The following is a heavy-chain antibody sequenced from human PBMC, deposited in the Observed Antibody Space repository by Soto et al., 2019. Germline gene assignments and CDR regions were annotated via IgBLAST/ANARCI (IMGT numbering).Heavy chain of an antibody. Sequence: SETRSLTCAVYGGSFSGYYWSWIRQPPGKGLEWIGEINHSGSTNYNPSLKSRVTISVDTSKNQFSLKLSSVTAADTAVYYCARGLWFGELSSYGMDVWGQGTTVTVSS. V-gene: IGHV4-34*01. D-gene: IGHD3-10*01. CDR1: GGSFSGYY. CDR3: ARGLWFGELSSYGMDV. CDR2: INHSGST. J-gene: IGHJ6*02.